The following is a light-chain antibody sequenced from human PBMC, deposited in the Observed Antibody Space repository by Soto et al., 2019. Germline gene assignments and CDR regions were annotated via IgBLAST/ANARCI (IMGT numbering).Light chain of an antibody. J-gene: IGLJ2*01. CDR3: QSFDTRLNSVV. V-gene: IGLV1-40*01. CDR2: GNN. Sequence: QSVVTQPPSVSGAPGQRVTISCTGSSSNIGAGYDVHWYQQFPGTAPKLLIYGNNNRPSGVTDRFSGSKYGTSASLAITGLQAEDEADYYCQSFDTRLNSVVFGGGTKVT. CDR1: SSNIGAGYD.